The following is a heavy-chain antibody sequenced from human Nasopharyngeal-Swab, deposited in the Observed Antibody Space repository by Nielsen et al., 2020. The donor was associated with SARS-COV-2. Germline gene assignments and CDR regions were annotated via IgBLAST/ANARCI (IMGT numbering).Heavy chain of an antibody. CDR2: ISSSGSTI. Sequence: GESLKISCAASGFTFSSYEMNWVRQAPGKGLEWVSYISSSGSTIYYADSVKGRFTISRDNAKNSLYLQMNSLRAEDPAVYYCARGGMVRGVIITYYYYGMDVWGQGTTVTVSS. D-gene: IGHD3-10*01. CDR3: ARGGMVRGVIITYYYYGMDV. CDR1: GFTFSSYE. J-gene: IGHJ6*02. V-gene: IGHV3-48*03.